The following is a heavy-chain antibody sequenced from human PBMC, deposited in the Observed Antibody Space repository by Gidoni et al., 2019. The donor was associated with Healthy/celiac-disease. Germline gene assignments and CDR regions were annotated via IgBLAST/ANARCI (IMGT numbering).Heavy chain of an antibody. CDR1: GFTFSSYG. D-gene: IGHD3-22*01. CDR2: ISYDGSNK. Sequence: QVQLVESGGGVVQPGRSLRLSCAASGFTFSSYGLPWVRQAPGKGLEWVAVISYDGSNKYYADSVKGRFTISRDNSKNTLYLQMNSLRAEDTAVYYCAKDLGPGGSGYPPYYGMDVWGQGTTVTVSS. CDR3: AKDLGPGGSGYPPYYGMDV. J-gene: IGHJ6*02. V-gene: IGHV3-30*18.